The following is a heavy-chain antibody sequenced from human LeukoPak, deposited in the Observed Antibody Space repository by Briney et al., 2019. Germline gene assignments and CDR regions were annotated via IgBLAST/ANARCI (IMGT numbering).Heavy chain of an antibody. CDR1: GGSISSSSYY. Sequence: SETLSLTCTVSGGSISSSSYYWGWIRQPPGKGLEWIGSIYYSGSTYYNPSLKSRVTISVDTSKNQFSLKLSSVTAADTAVYYCARTLWFGEFPSVGYYGMDVWGQGTTVTVSS. CDR3: ARTLWFGEFPSVGYYGMDV. D-gene: IGHD3-10*01. V-gene: IGHV4-39*07. CDR2: IYYSGST. J-gene: IGHJ6*02.